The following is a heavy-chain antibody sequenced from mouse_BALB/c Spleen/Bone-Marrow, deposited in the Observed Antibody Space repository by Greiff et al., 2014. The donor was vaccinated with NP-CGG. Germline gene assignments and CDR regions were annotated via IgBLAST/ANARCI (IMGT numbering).Heavy chain of an antibody. CDR2: IDPENGDT. D-gene: IGHD2-1*01. Sequence: EVQLQQSGAELVRSGASVKLSCTASGFNIKDYYMHWVKQRPEQGLEWIGWIDPENGDTEYAPKFQGKATMTAETSSNTAYLQLSSLTSEDTAVYYCNGNYYAMDYWGQGTSATVST. CDR3: NGNYYAMDY. V-gene: IGHV14-4*02. J-gene: IGHJ4*01. CDR1: GFNIKDYY.